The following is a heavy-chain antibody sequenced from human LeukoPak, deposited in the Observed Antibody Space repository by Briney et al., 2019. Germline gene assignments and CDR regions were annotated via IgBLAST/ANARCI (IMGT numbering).Heavy chain of an antibody. CDR2: ISSSGSPI. Sequence: GGSLRLSCTASGFTFSSYEMNWVRQAPGKGLEWVSDISSSGSPIYYADSVKGRFTVSRDNAKNSLYLQMNSLRAEDTAVYYCASFLTTVTPSPKNYYYYGMDVWGQGTTVTVSS. D-gene: IGHD4-17*01. J-gene: IGHJ6*02. CDR3: ASFLTTVTPSPKNYYYYGMDV. V-gene: IGHV3-48*03. CDR1: GFTFSSYE.